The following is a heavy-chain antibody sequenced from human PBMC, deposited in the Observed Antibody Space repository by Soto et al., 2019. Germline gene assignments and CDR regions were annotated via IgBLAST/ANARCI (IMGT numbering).Heavy chain of an antibody. V-gene: IGHV1-69*01. CDR3: ARIGDRSWFDS. J-gene: IGHJ5*01. D-gene: IGHD2-15*01. CDR1: GGTFSSSA. Sequence: QVQLVQSGAEAKKPGSSVMVSCKASGGTFSSSAISWLRQAPGQGLEWMGGIIPMFGTADNAQKFQGRVTITADESTSTAYMELSSLRSEDTATYYCARIGDRSWFDSWGQGTLVTVSS. CDR2: IIPMFGTA.